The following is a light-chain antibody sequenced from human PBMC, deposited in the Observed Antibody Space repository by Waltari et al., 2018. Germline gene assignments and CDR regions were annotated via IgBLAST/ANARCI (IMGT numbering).Light chain of an antibody. V-gene: IGLV1-44*01. CDR3: ASWDDSLNGPL. CDR1: SSNIGSNT. J-gene: IGLJ2*01. Sequence: VMTQSPDSLAVSLGERVTISCSGSSSNIGSNTVNWYQQLPGTAPKLLIYSNNQRPSGVPARFSGSKSGTSASLAISGLQSADEADYYCASWDDSLNGPLFGGGTKLTVL. CDR2: SNN.